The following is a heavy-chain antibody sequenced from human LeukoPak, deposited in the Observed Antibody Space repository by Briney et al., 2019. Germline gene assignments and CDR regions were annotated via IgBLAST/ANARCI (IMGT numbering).Heavy chain of an antibody. CDR1: GFTFSSYW. D-gene: IGHD5-12*01. Sequence: GGSLRLSCAASGFTFSSYWMSWVRQAPGKGLEWVANIKQDGSKKYYVDSVKGRFTISRDNAKNSLYLQMNSLRAEDTAVYYCARDYGGYSGYDYDPSYFDYWGQGTLVTVSS. J-gene: IGHJ4*02. V-gene: IGHV3-7*03. CDR3: ARDYGGYSGYDYDPSYFDY. CDR2: IKQDGSKK.